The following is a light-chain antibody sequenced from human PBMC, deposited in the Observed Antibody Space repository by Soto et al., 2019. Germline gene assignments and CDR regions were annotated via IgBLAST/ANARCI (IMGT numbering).Light chain of an antibody. V-gene: IGKV4-1*01. CDR3: QQYYTTPVT. CDR2: WAS. J-gene: IGKJ1*01. CDR1: QSLLWSFNNKSY. Sequence: DIVMTQSPDSLAVSLGERATINCKSSQSLLWSFNNKSYVAWYQQRPGQPPKLLIYWASTRESGVPDRFSGSDSGTDFTLTISSLQAEDVAVYYCQQYYTTPVTFGQGTRVEIK.